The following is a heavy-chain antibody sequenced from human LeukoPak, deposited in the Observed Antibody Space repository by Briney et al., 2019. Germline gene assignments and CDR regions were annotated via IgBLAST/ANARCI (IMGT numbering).Heavy chain of an antibody. D-gene: IGHD3-3*01. CDR1: GXTFSSYG. V-gene: IGHV3-30*18. Sequence: GRSLRLSCAASGXTFSSYGMHWVRQAPGKGLEWVAVISYDGSNKYYADSVKGRFTISRDNSKNTLYLQMNSLRAEDTAVYYCAKDQGDYDFWSGYYNYYYYGMDVWGQGITVTVSS. J-gene: IGHJ6*02. CDR3: AKDQGDYDFWSGYYNYYYYGMDV. CDR2: ISYDGSNK.